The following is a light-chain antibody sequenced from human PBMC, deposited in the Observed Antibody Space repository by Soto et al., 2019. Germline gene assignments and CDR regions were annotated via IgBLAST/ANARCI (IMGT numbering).Light chain of an antibody. CDR3: QQSYSTLSIT. CDR1: ESINRH. J-gene: IGKJ5*01. V-gene: IGKV1-39*01. CDR2: AAS. Sequence: DIQMTQSPSSLSASVGDRVTITCRASESINRHLNWYQQKPGKAPKLLIYAASSLQNGVPSRFSGSGSGTDFTLNISNLQPEDFATYYCQQSYSTLSITFGQGTRLEIK.